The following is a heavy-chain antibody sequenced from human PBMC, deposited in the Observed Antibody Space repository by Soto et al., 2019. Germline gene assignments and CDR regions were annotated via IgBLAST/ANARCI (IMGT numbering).Heavy chain of an antibody. V-gene: IGHV3-33*01. CDR1: GFTFSSYG. CDR2: IWYDGSNK. J-gene: IGHJ4*02. CDR3: ARDIGGQWLVSYFDY. D-gene: IGHD6-19*01. Sequence: QVQLVESGGGVVQPGRSLRLTCAASGFTFSSYGMHWVRQAPGKGLEWVAVIWYDGSNKYYADSVKGRFTISRDNSKNTLYLQMNSLRAEDTAVYYCARDIGGQWLVSYFDYWCQGTLVTVSS.